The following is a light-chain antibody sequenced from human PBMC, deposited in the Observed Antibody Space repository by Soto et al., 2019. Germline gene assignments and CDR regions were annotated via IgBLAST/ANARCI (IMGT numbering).Light chain of an antibody. CDR2: DVS. CDR3: QQYKSYKT. Sequence: DLPMTQSPSTLSASVGDRVTITCRASQTISSGLAWYQQKPGKAPKVLIYDVSILESGVPSRFSGSGSGTEFTLTISSLQPDDFAPYYCQQYKSYKTFGKGTKVEIK. J-gene: IGKJ1*01. V-gene: IGKV1-5*01. CDR1: QTISSG.